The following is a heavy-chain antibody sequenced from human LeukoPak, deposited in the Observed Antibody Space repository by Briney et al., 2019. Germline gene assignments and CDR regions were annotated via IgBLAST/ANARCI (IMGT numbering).Heavy chain of an antibody. Sequence: SETLSLTCTLPGGSISSSSYYWSWIRQPPGKGLEWLGYIYYSGSTYYNPSLKSRVNISVDTSKNQFSLKLSSVTAADRAVYYCAREAGGSYDYWGQGTPVTVSS. J-gene: IGHJ4*02. V-gene: IGHV4-30-4*08. D-gene: IGHD1-26*01. CDR1: GGSISSSSYY. CDR3: AREAGGSYDY. CDR2: IYYSGST.